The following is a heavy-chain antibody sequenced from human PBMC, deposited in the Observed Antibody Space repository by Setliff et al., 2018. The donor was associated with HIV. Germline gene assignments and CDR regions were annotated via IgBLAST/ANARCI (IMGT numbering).Heavy chain of an antibody. CDR1: GYTFTSYW. V-gene: IGHV5-51*01. CDR3: ARSDSANWYVDY. CDR2: IYPGDSDT. D-gene: IGHD1-1*01. Sequence: PGESLKISCKGSGYTFTSYWIGWARQMPGKGLEWMGIIYPGDSDTRYSPSFQGQVTISADKSINTAFLQWSSLKASDTAMFYCARSDSANWYVDYWGQGTLVTVSS. J-gene: IGHJ4*02.